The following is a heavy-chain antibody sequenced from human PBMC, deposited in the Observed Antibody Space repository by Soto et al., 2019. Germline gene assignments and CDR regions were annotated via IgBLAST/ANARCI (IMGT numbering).Heavy chain of an antibody. CDR2: IWYDGSNK. CDR3: ARDGDYYDSSGYLDY. J-gene: IGHJ4*02. D-gene: IGHD3-22*01. Sequence: GGSLILSCAASGFIFISYGMHWVRQAPGKGLEWVAVIWYDGSNKYYADSVKGRFTISRDNSKNTLYLQMNSLRAEDTAVYYCARDGDYYDSSGYLDYWGQGTLVAVSS. V-gene: IGHV3-33*01. CDR1: GFIFISYG.